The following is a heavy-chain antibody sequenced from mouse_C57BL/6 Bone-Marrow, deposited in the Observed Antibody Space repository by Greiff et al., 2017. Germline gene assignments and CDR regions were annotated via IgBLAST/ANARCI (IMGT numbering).Heavy chain of an antibody. J-gene: IGHJ3*01. CDR3: ARDGYCVCFAY. CDR1: GYTFTSYW. Sequence: QVQLQQPGAELVMPGASVKLSCKASGYTFTSYWMHWVKQSPGQGLEWIGEIDPSDSYTNYNQKFKGKSTLTVDKSSSTAYMQLSSLTSEDSAVYYGARDGYCVCFAYEDRGTLVTVSA. CDR2: IDPSDSYT. D-gene: IGHD2-3*01. V-gene: IGHV1-69*01.